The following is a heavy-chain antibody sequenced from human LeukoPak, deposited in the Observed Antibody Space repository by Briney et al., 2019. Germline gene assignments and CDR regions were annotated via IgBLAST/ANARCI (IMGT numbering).Heavy chain of an antibody. D-gene: IGHD1-7*01. CDR2: INHSGST. Sequence: SETLSLTCAVYGGSFGGYYWSWIRQPPGKGLEWIGEINHSGSTNYNPSLKSRVTISVDTSKNQFSLKLSSVTAADTAVYYCASMNLDFDYWGQGTLVTVSS. V-gene: IGHV4-34*01. CDR1: GGSFGGYY. CDR3: ASMNLDFDY. J-gene: IGHJ4*02.